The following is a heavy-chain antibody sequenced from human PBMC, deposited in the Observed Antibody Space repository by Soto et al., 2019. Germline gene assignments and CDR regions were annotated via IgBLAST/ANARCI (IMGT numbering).Heavy chain of an antibody. CDR2: IRSKAYGGTT. Sequence: SLRLSCTASVFTFGDYAMSWVRHSPGKGLEWVGFIRSKAYGGTTEYAASVKGRFTISRDDSKSIAYLQMNSLKTEDTAVYYCTREGAARLSFDFYGYYGMDVWGQGTTVTVSS. CDR3: TREGAARLSFDFYGYYGMDV. J-gene: IGHJ6*02. V-gene: IGHV3-49*04. CDR1: VFTFGDYA. D-gene: IGHD6-6*01.